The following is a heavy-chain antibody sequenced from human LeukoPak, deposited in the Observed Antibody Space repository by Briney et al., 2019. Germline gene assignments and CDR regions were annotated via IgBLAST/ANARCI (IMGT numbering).Heavy chain of an antibody. CDR2: IGTGTTI. J-gene: IGHJ6*03. CDR1: GFIFSSYE. V-gene: IGHV3-48*03. CDR3: AKNGTKGNPKWLQPYYYYYYMDA. D-gene: IGHD5-24*01. Sequence: GGSLRLSCAASGFIFSSYEMNWVRQAPGKGLEWVSYIGTGTTIYYSDSVKGRFTISRDNAKNSLYLQMNNLRAEDTGIYYCAKNGTKGNPKWLQPYYYYYYMDAWGKGTTVTVSS.